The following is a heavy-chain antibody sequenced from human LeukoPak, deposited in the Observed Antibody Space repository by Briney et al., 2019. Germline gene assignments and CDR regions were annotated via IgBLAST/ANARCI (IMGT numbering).Heavy chain of an antibody. CDR3: ATDYGDYEPIDY. J-gene: IGHJ4*02. D-gene: IGHD4-17*01. Sequence: GGSLRLSCTASGVILSNYAMHWVRRPPGRGLEWVAVISFDGTNRYYGDSVEGRFSVSRDNSKNTLYLQMNSLRPDDTAMYYCATDYGDYEPIDYWGQGTLVTVSS. V-gene: IGHV3-30*04. CDR2: ISFDGTNR. CDR1: GVILSNYA.